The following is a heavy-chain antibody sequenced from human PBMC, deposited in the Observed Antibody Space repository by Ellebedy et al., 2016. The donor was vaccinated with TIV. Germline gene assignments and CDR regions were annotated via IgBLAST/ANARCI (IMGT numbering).Heavy chain of an antibody. Sequence: AASVKVSCKASGYTFTNYVIHWVRQAPGQRLEWMGWINAGSGNTISSQNFQGRVTFSRDTSAGTAHMELSSLKSEDTSAYYCARARNYYDSSGYFQKSFGMDVWGQGTTVTVSS. D-gene: IGHD3-22*01. V-gene: IGHV1-3*01. J-gene: IGHJ6*02. CDR2: INAGSGNT. CDR1: GYTFTNYV. CDR3: ARARNYYDSSGYFQKSFGMDV.